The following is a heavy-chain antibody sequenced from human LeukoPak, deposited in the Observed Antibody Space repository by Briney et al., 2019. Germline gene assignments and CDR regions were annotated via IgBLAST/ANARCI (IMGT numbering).Heavy chain of an antibody. CDR3: AAIRFLEWLDPYYYYGMDV. CDR2: ISAYNGNT. Sequence: ASVKVSCKASGYTFTSYGISWVRQAPGQGLEWKGWISAYNGNTNYAQKLQGRVTMTTDTSTSTAYMELRSLRSDDTAVYYCAAIRFLEWLDPYYYYGMDVWGQGTTVTVSS. V-gene: IGHV1-18*01. D-gene: IGHD3-3*01. J-gene: IGHJ6*02. CDR1: GYTFTSYG.